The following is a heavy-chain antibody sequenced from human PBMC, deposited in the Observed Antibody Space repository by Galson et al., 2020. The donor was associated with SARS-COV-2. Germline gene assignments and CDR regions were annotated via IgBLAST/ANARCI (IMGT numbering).Heavy chain of an antibody. J-gene: IGHJ6*02. CDR2: ISYDGSNK. D-gene: IGHD3-9*01. CDR3: AKDLEENDILTGFLSPPYYYYYYGMDV. CDR1: GFTFSSYG. Sequence: GGSLRLSCAASGFTFSSYGMHWVRQAPGKGLEWVAVISYDGSNKYYADSVKGRFTISRDNSENTLYLQMNSLRAEDTAVYYCAKDLEENDILTGFLSPPYYYYYYGMDVWGQGTTVTVSS. V-gene: IGHV3-30*18.